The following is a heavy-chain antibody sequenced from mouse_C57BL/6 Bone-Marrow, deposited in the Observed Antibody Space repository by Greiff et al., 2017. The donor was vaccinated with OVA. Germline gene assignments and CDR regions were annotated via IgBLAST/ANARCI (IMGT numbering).Heavy chain of an antibody. D-gene: IGHD2-4*01. CDR3: ARGYDYDGYYAMDY. Sequence: QVQLKQPGAELVKPGASVKLSCKASGYTFTSYWMHWVKQRPGRGLEWIGRIDPNSGGTKYNEKFKSKATLTVDKPSSTAYMQLSSLTSEDSAVYYCARGYDYDGYYAMDYWGQGTSVTVSS. CDR1: GYTFTSYW. V-gene: IGHV1-72*01. J-gene: IGHJ4*01. CDR2: IDPNSGGT.